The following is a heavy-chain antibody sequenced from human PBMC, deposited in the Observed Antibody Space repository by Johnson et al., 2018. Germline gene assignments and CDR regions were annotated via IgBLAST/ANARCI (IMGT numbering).Heavy chain of an antibody. D-gene: IGHD6-6*01. CDR1: GFTFSSYW. J-gene: IGHJ4*02. V-gene: IGHV3-7*01. CDR2: IKQDGSEK. Sequence: VQLVESGGGLVRPGGSLRLSCAASGFTFSSYWMSWVRQAPGIGLEWVANIKQDGSEKYSVDSVKGRLTISRDNAKNSLYLQMNSLRAEDTAVYYCARAHQYNTSDRHFDYWGQGILVAVSS. CDR3: ARAHQYNTSDRHFDY.